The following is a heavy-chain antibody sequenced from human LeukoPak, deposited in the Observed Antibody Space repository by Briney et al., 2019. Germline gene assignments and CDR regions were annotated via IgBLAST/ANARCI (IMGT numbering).Heavy chain of an antibody. CDR3: ARKEVWVAAFDI. CDR2: IYYSGST. J-gene: IGHJ3*02. V-gene: IGHV4-31*03. D-gene: IGHD3-16*01. Sequence: SETLSLTCTVSGGSISSGGYYWSWIRQHPGKGLEWIGYIYYSGSTYYNPSLKSRVTISVDTSKNQFSLKLSSVTAADTAVYYCARKEVWVAAFDIWGQGTMVTVSS. CDR1: GGSISSGGYY.